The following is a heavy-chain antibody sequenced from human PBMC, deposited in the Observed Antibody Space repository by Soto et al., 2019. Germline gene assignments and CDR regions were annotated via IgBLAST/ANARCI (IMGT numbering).Heavy chain of an antibody. CDR1: GYTFSSYW. V-gene: IGHV5-51*01. CDR2: IYPDDSDT. D-gene: IGHD2-2*01. Sequence: PGESLKISCKGSGYTFSSYWIAWVRHMPGKGLEWMGIIYPDDSDTRYSPSFEGQVSISADKSISTAYLQWSSLKASDTAVYYCARQGSTGGMCFYGMSVWGQGTTVTVSS. CDR3: ARQGSTGGMCFYGMSV. J-gene: IGHJ6*02.